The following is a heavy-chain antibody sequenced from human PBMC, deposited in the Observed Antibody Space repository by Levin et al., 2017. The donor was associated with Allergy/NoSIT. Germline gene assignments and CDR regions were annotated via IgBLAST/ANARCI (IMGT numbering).Heavy chain of an antibody. CDR2: MYYSGST. V-gene: IGHV4-39*01. Sequence: SETLSLTCTVSGGSIGSSSYYWGWIRQPPGKGLEWIGSMYYSGSTYYKPSLKSRLTISVDTSKNQVSLKLTSVTAADTAVYYCARRFAASSNWDFDYWGQGTLVTVSS. J-gene: IGHJ4*02. D-gene: IGHD4-11*01. CDR1: GGSIGSSSYY. CDR3: ARRFAASSNWDFDY.